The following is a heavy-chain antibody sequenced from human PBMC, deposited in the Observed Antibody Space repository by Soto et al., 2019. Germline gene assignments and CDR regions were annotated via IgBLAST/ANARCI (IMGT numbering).Heavy chain of an antibody. J-gene: IGHJ3*02. CDR1: GYTFTSYA. CDR2: INAGNGNT. Sequence: ASVKVSCKASGYTFTSYAMHWVRQAPGQRLEWMGWINAGNGNTKYSQKFQGRVTITRDTSASTAYMELSSLRSEDTAVYYCARDAGYNTKLPAAFDIWGQGTMVTV. V-gene: IGHV1-3*01. D-gene: IGHD5-12*01. CDR3: ARDAGYNTKLPAAFDI.